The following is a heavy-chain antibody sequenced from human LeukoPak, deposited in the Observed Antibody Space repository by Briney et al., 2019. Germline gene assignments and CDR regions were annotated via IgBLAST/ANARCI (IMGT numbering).Heavy chain of an antibody. CDR2: INWNGGST. D-gene: IGHD4-17*01. J-gene: IGHJ1*01. Sequence: GGSLRLSCAASGFTFNDYTIHWVRQAPGKSLEWVSLINWNGGSTHYANSVKGRFTISRDNSKNSLFLQMHSLRSEDTALYYCAKADGGDYAHFQPWGQGTLVTVSS. CDR3: AKADGGDYAHFQP. CDR1: GFTFNDYT. V-gene: IGHV3-43*01.